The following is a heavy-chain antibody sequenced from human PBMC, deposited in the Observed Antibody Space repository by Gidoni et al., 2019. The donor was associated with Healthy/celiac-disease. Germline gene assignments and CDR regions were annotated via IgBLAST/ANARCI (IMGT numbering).Heavy chain of an antibody. V-gene: IGHV3-33*01. CDR1: GFTFSSYG. J-gene: IGHJ2*01. CDR2: IWYDGSNK. Sequence: QVQLVESGGGVVQPGRSLRLSCAASGFTFSSYGMHWVRQAPGKGLEWVAVIWYDGSNKYYADSVKGRFTISRDNSKNTLYLQMNSLRAEDTAVYYCARDGGGSYSRWYFDLWGRGTLVTVSS. D-gene: IGHD1-26*01. CDR3: ARDGGGSYSRWYFDL.